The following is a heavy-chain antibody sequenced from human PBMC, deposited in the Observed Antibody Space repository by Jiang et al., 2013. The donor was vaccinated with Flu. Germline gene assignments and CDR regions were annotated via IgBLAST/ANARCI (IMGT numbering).Heavy chain of an antibody. CDR3: TRDYYGSGSYYNLDGRQTNFDY. J-gene: IGHJ4*02. CDR2: IRSKAYGGTT. V-gene: IGHV3-49*02. Sequence: IRSKAYGGTTEYAASVKGRFTISRDDSKSIAYLQMNSLKTEDTAVYYCTRDYYGSGSYYNLDGRQTNFDYWGQGTLVTVSS. D-gene: IGHD3-10*01.